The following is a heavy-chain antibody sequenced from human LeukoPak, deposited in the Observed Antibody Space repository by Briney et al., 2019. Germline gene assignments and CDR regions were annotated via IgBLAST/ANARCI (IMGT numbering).Heavy chain of an antibody. Sequence: ASVKVSCKSSGYTFTDYYLHWLRQDPGQGLEWVGWINPNSAGTEYAQEFQGRVTMTRDTSNSTAYMELSRLRPDDTAVYYCARAAWSATSKFDSWGREPGSPSPQ. CDR3: ARAAWSATSKFDS. V-gene: IGHV1-2*02. CDR2: INPNSAGT. D-gene: IGHD6-13*01. CDR1: GYTFTDYY. J-gene: IGHJ5*01.